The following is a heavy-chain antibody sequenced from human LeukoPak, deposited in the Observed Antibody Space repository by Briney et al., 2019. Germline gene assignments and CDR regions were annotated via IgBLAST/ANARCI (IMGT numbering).Heavy chain of an antibody. CDR1: GGTFSSYA. CDR2: IIPIFGTA. J-gene: IGHJ4*02. V-gene: IGHV1-69*13. CDR3: ARGTEPRYQLLLL. D-gene: IGHD2-2*01. Sequence: SVKVSCKASGGTFSSYAISWVRQAPGQGLEWMGGIIPIFGTANYAQKFQGRVTITADESTSTAYMELSSLRSEDTAVYYCARGTEPRYQLLLLWGQGTLVTVSS.